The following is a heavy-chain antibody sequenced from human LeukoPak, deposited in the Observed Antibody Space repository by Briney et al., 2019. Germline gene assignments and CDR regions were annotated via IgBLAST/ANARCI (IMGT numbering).Heavy chain of an antibody. J-gene: IGHJ4*02. Sequence: AGGSLRLSCAASGFTFSSYSMNWVRQAPGKGLEWVSPISSSSSYIYYADSVKGRFTISRDNAKNSLCLQMNSLRAEDTAVYYCARDLPYYYDSSGFDYWGQGTLVTVSS. V-gene: IGHV3-21*01. CDR3: ARDLPYYYDSSGFDY. D-gene: IGHD3-22*01. CDR1: GFTFSSYS. CDR2: ISSSSSYI.